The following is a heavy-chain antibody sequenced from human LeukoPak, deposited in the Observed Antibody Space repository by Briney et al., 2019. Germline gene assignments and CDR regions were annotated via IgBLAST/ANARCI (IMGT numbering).Heavy chain of an antibody. J-gene: IGHJ4*02. V-gene: IGHV3-23*01. CDR3: AKATYYFDSSGYATGLDY. CDR1: GFTFRSYA. Sequence: PGGSLRLSCAASGFTFRSYAMNWVRQAPGKGLEWVSVISGSGVSTYYADSVKGRFTISRDISKNTLYLQMNSLRAEDTAVYYCAKATYYFDSSGYATGLDYWGQGTLVTVSS. CDR2: ISGSGVST. D-gene: IGHD3-22*01.